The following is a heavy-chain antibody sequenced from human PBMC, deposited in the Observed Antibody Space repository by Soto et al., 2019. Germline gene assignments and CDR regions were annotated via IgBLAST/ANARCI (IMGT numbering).Heavy chain of an antibody. CDR3: AREYSSGSGTYFAY. J-gene: IGHJ4*02. V-gene: IGHV1-69*01. Sequence: QVQLVQSGAEVKKPGSSVKVSCKAAGGSFASYAITWLRQAPGQGLEWMGGIIPVFNTTTYAQKFQDRVTISADEATNTAYMQLSSLRSEDTAVYYCAREYSSGSGTYFAYWGQGTLVIVSS. D-gene: IGHD3-10*01. CDR1: GGSFASYA. CDR2: IIPVFNTT.